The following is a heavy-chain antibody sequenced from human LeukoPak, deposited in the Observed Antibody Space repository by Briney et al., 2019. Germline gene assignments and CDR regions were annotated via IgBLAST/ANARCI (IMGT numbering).Heavy chain of an antibody. CDR2: FDPDDGET. J-gene: IGHJ4*02. CDR3: ATQERLLQVFDY. Sequence: ASVKVSCKVSGYTLTELSMHWVRQAPGKGLEWMGGFDPDDGETIYAQKFQGRVTMTEDTSTDTAYMELSSLRSEDTAVYYCATQERLLQVFDYWDQGNLVTVSS. D-gene: IGHD5-24*01. V-gene: IGHV1-24*01. CDR1: GYTLTELS.